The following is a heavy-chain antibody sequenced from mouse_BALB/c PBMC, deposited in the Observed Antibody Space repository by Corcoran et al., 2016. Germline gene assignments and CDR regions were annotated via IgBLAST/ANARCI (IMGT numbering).Heavy chain of an antibody. V-gene: IGHV1-18*01. Sequence: EVLLQQPGSELVKPGASVKIPCKASGYTFTDYDMEWVKQSHGKSLAWIGDINPNNGGTIYNQKFKGKATLTVDKSASTAYMELRSLTSEDTAVYYCARTYPVIDYWGQGTSVTVSS. J-gene: IGHJ4*01. CDR3: ARTYPVIDY. CDR1: GYTFTDYD. D-gene: IGHD2-10*01. CDR2: INPNNGGT.